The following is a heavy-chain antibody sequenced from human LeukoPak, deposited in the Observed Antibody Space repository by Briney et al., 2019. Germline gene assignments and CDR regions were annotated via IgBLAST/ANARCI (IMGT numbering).Heavy chain of an antibody. D-gene: IGHD2-15*01. Sequence: SGTLSLTCAVSGGSISSSNWWSWVRQPPGKGLEWIGEIYHSGSTNYNPSLKSRVTISVDKSKNQFSLKLSSVTAADTAVYYCARGSGYCSGGSCYLPFDYWGQGTLVTVSS. CDR2: IYHSGST. J-gene: IGHJ4*02. CDR3: ARGSGYCSGGSCYLPFDY. V-gene: IGHV4-4*02. CDR1: GGSISSSNW.